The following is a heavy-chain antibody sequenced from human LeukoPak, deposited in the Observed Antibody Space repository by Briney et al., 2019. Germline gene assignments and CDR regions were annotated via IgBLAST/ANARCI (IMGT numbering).Heavy chain of an antibody. V-gene: IGHV3-74*01. Sequence: GGSLRLSCAASGXTFSSYWMHWVRQAPGKGLVWVSRISSDGSSTNYADSVKGRFTISRDNAKNMVYLQMNSLRVDDTAVYYCVRSLDYWGQGTLVTVSS. CDR3: VRSLDY. J-gene: IGHJ4*02. CDR1: GXTFSSYW. CDR2: ISSDGSST.